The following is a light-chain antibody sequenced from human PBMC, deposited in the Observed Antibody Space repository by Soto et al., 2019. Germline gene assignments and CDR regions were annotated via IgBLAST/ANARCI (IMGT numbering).Light chain of an antibody. Sequence: QLVLTQSPSASASLGASVKLTCTLSSGHSSYAIAWHQQQPEKGPRYLMKLNSDGSHNKGDGIPDRFSGSSSRAERYLTISSLQSEDEADYYCQTWDTGILFGGGTKLTVL. CDR2: LNSDGSH. J-gene: IGLJ3*02. CDR1: SGHSSYA. CDR3: QTWDTGIL. V-gene: IGLV4-69*01.